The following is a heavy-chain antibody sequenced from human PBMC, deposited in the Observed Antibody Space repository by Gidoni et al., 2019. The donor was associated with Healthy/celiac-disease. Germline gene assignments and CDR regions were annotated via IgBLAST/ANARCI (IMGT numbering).Heavy chain of an antibody. D-gene: IGHD5-12*01. Sequence: EVQLVDSGGGLIQPGGSLRLSCSASGFTVSSNYMSWGRQAPGKGQEWVSVIYSGGSTYYADSVKGRFTISRDNSKNTLYLKMNSLRAEDTAVYYWARGVHGDYWGQGTLVTVSA. J-gene: IGHJ4*02. V-gene: IGHV3-53*01. CDR2: IYSGGST. CDR1: GFTVSSNY. CDR3: ARGVHGDY.